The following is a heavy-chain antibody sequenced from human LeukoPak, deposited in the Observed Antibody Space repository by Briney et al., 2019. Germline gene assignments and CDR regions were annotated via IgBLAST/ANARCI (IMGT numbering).Heavy chain of an antibody. D-gene: IGHD2-2*01. CDR3: ARWSGYALD. Sequence: PSETLSLTCTASDDSISRDFWTWIRQPPGKGLEWIGYIYYSGSTNYNPSLKSRVTMSIDTSKNQFSLKLSSVTAADTAVYYCARWSGYALDWGQGTLVTVSS. CDR2: IYYSGST. V-gene: IGHV4-59*01. CDR1: DDSISRDF. J-gene: IGHJ4*02.